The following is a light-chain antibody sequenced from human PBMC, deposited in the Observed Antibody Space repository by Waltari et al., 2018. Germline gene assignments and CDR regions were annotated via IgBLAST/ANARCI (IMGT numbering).Light chain of an antibody. CDR2: DQN. V-gene: IGLV3-19*01. CDR3: HSRDGSGSGGS. J-gene: IGLJ2*01. CDR1: SLRSYY. Sequence: SSELTQDPAVSVAMGQTVTITCQGNSLRSYYASWYKQRPGQAPILVIYDQNTRPPGVPDRFSGSRSDNTASLTITGAQAEDEASYYCHSRDGSGSGGSFGGGTKLTVL.